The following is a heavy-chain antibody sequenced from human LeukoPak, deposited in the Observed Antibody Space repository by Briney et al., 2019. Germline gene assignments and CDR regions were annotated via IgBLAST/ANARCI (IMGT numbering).Heavy chain of an antibody. CDR2: INGSGGST. CDR3: DRYGSGRMNWFDP. J-gene: IGHJ5*02. D-gene: IGHD3-10*01. CDR1: GFTFSSYA. V-gene: IGHV3-23*01. Sequence: GGSLRLSCAASGFTFSSYAMSWVRQAPGKGLEWVSAINGSGGSTYYADSVKGRFTISRDNSKNTLYLQMNSPRAEDTAVYYCDRYGSGRMNWFDPWGQGTLVTVSS.